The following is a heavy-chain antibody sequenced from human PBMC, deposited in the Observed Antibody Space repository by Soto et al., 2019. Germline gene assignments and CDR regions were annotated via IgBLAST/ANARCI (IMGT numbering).Heavy chain of an antibody. J-gene: IGHJ4*02. CDR2: SSNSGTFS. D-gene: IGHD1-1*01. V-gene: IGHV3-11*06. CDR1: GFTFSDYS. Sequence: PXGSLRLSCEGAGFTFSDYSMSWIRQAPGKGLEWISYSSNSGTFSRYADSVKGRFSISRDNTKNLLYLQMNSLRAEDTAVYYCARSGDNYNRLDYWGQGTPVTVSS. CDR3: ARSGDNYNRLDY.